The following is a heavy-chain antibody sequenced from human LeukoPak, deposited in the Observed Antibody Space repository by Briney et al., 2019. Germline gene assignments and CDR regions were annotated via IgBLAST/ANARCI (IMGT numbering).Heavy chain of an antibody. CDR1: GGSISSSSYY. CDR3: ARAAGIAVAGTPLDY. D-gene: IGHD6-19*01. V-gene: IGHV4-39*07. Sequence: SETLSLTCTVSGGSISSSSYYWGWIRQPPGKGLEWIGSIYCSGNSDYNPSLKSRVTISADTSKNQFSLKLSSVTAADTAVYYCARAAGIAVAGTPLDYWGQGTLVTVSS. CDR2: IYCSGNS. J-gene: IGHJ4*02.